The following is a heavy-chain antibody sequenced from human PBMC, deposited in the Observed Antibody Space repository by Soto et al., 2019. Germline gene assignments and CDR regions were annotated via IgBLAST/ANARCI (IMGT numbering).Heavy chain of an antibody. D-gene: IGHD2-8*01. J-gene: IGHJ4*02. CDR2: IYYSGST. V-gene: IGHV4-30-4*01. Sequence: QVQLQESGPGLVKPSQTLSLTCTVSGGSISSGDYYWSWIRQPPGKGLEWIGYIYYSGSTYYNPSLKCRVTISIEPSNSQFSLKMSSVTAANTDVYYCARSGYCTDGVCYTPFDYWGQGTMVTVYS. CDR1: GGSISSGDYY. CDR3: ARSGYCTDGVCYTPFDY.